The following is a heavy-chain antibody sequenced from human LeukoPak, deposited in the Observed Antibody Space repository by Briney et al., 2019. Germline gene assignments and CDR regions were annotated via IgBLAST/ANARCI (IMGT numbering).Heavy chain of an antibody. J-gene: IGHJ4*02. V-gene: IGHV3-21*01. D-gene: IGHD3-10*01. CDR3: ARDFGSGSYPY. Sequence: GRSLRLSCAASRFTFSSYSMNWVRQAPGKGLEWVSSISSSSSYIYYADSVKGRFTISRDNAKNSLYLQMNSLRAEDTAVYYCARDFGSGSYPYWGQGTLVTVSA. CDR1: RFTFSSYS. CDR2: ISSSSSYI.